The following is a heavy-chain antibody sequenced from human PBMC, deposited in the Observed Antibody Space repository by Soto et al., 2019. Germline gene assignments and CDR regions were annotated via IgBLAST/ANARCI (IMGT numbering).Heavy chain of an antibody. CDR2: ITYNGDDI. D-gene: IGHD5-12*01. CDR3: AKDMRRDGYRYGNFKN. V-gene: IGHV3-9*01. Sequence: EVRLVESGGGLVQPGTSLTLSCVGSGFDFGDYAMHWVRQAPGKGLEWVAGITYNGDDIDYADSVKGRFSISRDNAEKSMYLQLSGLKPEDTALYFCAKDMRRDGYRYGNFKNWGQGTLGSVSS. CDR1: GFDFGDYA. J-gene: IGHJ4*02.